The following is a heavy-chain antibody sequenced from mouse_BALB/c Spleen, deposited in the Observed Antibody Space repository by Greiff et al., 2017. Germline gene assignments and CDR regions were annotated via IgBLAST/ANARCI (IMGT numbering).Heavy chain of an antibody. CDR3: AITTDDY. CDR2: IDPSDSYT. V-gene: IGHV1-69*02. Sequence: VQLQQPGAELVKPGASVKLSRKASGYTLTSYWMHWVKQRPGQGLEWIGEIDPSDSYTNYNQKFKGKATLTVDKSSSTAYMQLSSLTSEDSAVYYCAITTDDYWGQGTTLTVSS. CDR1: GYTLTSYW. J-gene: IGHJ2*01. D-gene: IGHD1-2*01.